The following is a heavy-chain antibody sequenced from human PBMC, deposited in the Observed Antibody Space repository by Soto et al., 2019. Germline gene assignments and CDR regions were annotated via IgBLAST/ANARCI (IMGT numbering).Heavy chain of an antibody. D-gene: IGHD3-3*01. Sequence: GGSLRLSCAASGFTFSSYSMNWVRQAPGKGLEWVSYISSSSSTIYYADSVKGRFTISRDNAKNSLYLQMNSLRDEDTAVYYCARDQITIFGVVIIRLGAFDIWGQGTMVTVSS. CDR1: GFTFSSYS. V-gene: IGHV3-48*02. J-gene: IGHJ3*02. CDR3: ARDQITIFGVVIIRLGAFDI. CDR2: ISSSSSTI.